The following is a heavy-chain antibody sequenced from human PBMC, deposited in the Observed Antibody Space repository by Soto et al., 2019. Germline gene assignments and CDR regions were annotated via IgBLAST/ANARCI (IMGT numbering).Heavy chain of an antibody. V-gene: IGHV1-8*01. Sequence: QVQLVQSGAEVKKPGASVKVSCKASGYTFTNYDIHWVRQATGQGLEWMGWMNPDSGNTGQSKQFQGRVTMTRDTSIRPAHMEMRSQRSEDTAVYYCARGRFRRTWFDPWGQETLVTISS. CDR1: GYTFTNYD. D-gene: IGHD3-16*01. CDR3: ARGRFRRTWFDP. CDR2: MNPDSGNT. J-gene: IGHJ5*02.